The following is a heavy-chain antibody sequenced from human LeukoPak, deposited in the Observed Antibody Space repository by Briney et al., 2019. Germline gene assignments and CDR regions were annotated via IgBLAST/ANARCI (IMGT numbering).Heavy chain of an antibody. Sequence: SQTLSLTCTVSGGSISSGGYYCSWIRQHPRNGLGWIGYIYYSGSTYYNPSLKSRVTISVDTSKNQFSLKLSSVTAANTAVYYCARLGGSGSYYNVIHYYYGMDVWGQGTTVTVSS. CDR1: GGSISSGGYY. D-gene: IGHD3-10*01. J-gene: IGHJ6*02. CDR2: IYYSGST. V-gene: IGHV4-31*03. CDR3: ARLGGSGSYYNVIHYYYGMDV.